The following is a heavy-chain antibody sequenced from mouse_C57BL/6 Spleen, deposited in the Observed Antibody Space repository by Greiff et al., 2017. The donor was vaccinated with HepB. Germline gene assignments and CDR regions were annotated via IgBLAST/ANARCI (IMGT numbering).Heavy chain of an antibody. CDR2: INPSSGYT. D-gene: IGHD1-1*01. J-gene: IGHJ1*03. CDR1: GYTFTSYT. Sequence: VQRVESGAELARPGASVKMSCKASGYTFTSYTMHWVKQRPGQGLEWIGYINPSSGYTNYNQKFKDKATLTADKSSSTAYMQLGSLTSEDSTVEYCARSEVARYFDVWGTGTTVTVSS. V-gene: IGHV1-4*01. CDR3: ARSEVARYFDV.